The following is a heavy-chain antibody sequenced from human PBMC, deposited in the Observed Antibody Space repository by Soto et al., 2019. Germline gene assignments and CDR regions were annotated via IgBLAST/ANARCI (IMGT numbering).Heavy chain of an antibody. Sequence: SDTLSLTCSVSGDSISSVDYFWAWIRQPPGQALEYIGYIYKSAPTYYNPSLESRVAISLDTSKSQFSLNVTSVTAADTAVYFCARGRYCLAGRCFPNWFDSWGQGTLVTVSS. J-gene: IGHJ5*01. CDR2: IYKSAPT. CDR1: GDSISSVDYF. D-gene: IGHD2-15*01. V-gene: IGHV4-30-4*02. CDR3: ARGRYCLAGRCFPNWFDS.